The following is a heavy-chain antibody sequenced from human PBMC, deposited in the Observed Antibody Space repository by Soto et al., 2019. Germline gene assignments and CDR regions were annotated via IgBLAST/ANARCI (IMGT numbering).Heavy chain of an antibody. D-gene: IGHD2-2*01. CDR3: ARDLDRIVVVPAAMELVYFDY. J-gene: IGHJ4*02. Sequence: ASVRVSCKASGYSLTSYYMHWVRQAPGQGLEWMGIINPSGGSTSYAQKFQGRVTMTRDTSTSTAYMELSSLRSDDTAVYYCARDLDRIVVVPAAMELVYFDYWGQGTLVTVSS. CDR2: INPSGGST. V-gene: IGHV1-46*01. CDR1: GYSLTSYY.